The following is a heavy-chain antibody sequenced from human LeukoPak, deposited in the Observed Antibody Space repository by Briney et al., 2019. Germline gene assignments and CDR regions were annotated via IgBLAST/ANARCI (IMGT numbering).Heavy chain of an antibody. J-gene: IGHJ4*02. CDR1: GFTVSSNY. CDR2: ISGSGGST. V-gene: IGHV3-23*01. Sequence: GGSLRLSCAASGFTVSSNYMSWVRQAPGKGLEWVSAISGSGGSTYYADSVKGRFTISRDNSKNTLYLQMNSLRAEDTAVYYCAKDRSSGWYYDYWGQGTLVTVSS. D-gene: IGHD6-19*01. CDR3: AKDRSSGWYYDY.